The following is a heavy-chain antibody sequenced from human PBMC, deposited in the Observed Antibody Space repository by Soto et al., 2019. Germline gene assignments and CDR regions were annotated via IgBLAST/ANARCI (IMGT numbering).Heavy chain of an antibody. J-gene: IGHJ4*02. CDR3: ATGEEVGGTFDY. CDR2: ISSSSSYI. Sequence: GGSLRLSCAASGFTFSSYSMNWVRQAPGKGLEWVSSISSSSSYIYYADSVKGRFTISRDNAKNSLYLQMNSLRAEDTAVYYCATGEEVGGTFDYWGQGTLVTVSS. D-gene: IGHD1-26*01. CDR1: GFTFSSYS. V-gene: IGHV3-21*01.